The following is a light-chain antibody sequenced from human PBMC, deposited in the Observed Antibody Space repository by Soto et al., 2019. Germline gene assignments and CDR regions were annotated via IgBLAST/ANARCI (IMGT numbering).Light chain of an antibody. CDR2: AAS. CDR3: QQSYRKWT. J-gene: IGKJ1*01. Sequence: DIQMTQSPSSLSASVGDRVTITCRAKESVSSYVNWYQQKPGKAPKLLIYAASSLQSGVPARFSGSGSVTDFTLTISGLQPDDFATYYCQQSYRKWTFGQGTKVEIK. V-gene: IGKV1-39*01. CDR1: ESVSSY.